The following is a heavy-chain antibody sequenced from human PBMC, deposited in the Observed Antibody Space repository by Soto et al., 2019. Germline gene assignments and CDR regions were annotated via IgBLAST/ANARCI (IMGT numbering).Heavy chain of an antibody. D-gene: IGHD6-6*01. CDR3: AKDLLGSSSGPFDY. Sequence: HPGGSLRLSCAASGFTFSSYAMSWVRQAPGKGLEWVSAISGSGGSTYYADSVKGRFTISRDNSKNTLYLQMNSLRAEGTAVYYCAKDLLGSSSGPFDYWGQGTLVTVSS. V-gene: IGHV3-23*01. J-gene: IGHJ4*02. CDR2: ISGSGGST. CDR1: GFTFSSYA.